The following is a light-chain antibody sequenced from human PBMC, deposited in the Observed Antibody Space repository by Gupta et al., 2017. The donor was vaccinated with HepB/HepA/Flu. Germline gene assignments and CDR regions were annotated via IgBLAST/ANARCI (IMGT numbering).Light chain of an antibody. CDR3: QAWDSSTVV. V-gene: IGLV3-1*01. J-gene: IGLJ2*01. CDR2: QDN. CDR1: KLGDKY. Sequence: SYELTQPPSVSVSPRQTASITCSGDKLGDKYACWYQQKPGQSPVLVIYQDNKRPSGIPERFSGSNSGNTATLTISGTQAMDEAVYYCQAWDSSTVVFGGGTKLTVL.